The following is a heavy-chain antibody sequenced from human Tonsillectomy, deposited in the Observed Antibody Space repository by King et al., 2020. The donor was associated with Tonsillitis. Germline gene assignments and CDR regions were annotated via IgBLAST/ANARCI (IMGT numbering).Heavy chain of an antibody. J-gene: IGHJ4*02. D-gene: IGHD3-10*01. Sequence: VQLVESGSELKKPGASVKVSCKASGYTFISYAMNWVRQAPGQGLEWSGWINTNTGNPTYAQGFTGRFVFSLDTSVSTAYLQISSLKAEDTAVYYCARGEVGVMVRGLAYYFDYWGQGTLVTVSS. CDR1: GYTFISYA. CDR3: ARGEVGVMVRGLAYYFDY. CDR2: INTNTGNP. V-gene: IGHV7-4-1*02.